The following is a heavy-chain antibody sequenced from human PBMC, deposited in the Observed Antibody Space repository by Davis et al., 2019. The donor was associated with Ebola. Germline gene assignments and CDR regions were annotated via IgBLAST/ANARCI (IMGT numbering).Heavy chain of an antibody. CDR1: GGFFSGYY. CDR2: INHSGST. D-gene: IGHD3-9*01. V-gene: IGHV4-34*01. Sequence: MPSETLSLTCAAYGGFFSGYYWSWIRQPPGKGLEWIGEINHSGSTNYNPSLKSRVTISVDTSKNQFSLKLSSVTAADTAVYYCARGLGYFDWGRYWGQGTMVTVSS. CDR3: ARGLGYFDWGRY. J-gene: IGHJ3*01.